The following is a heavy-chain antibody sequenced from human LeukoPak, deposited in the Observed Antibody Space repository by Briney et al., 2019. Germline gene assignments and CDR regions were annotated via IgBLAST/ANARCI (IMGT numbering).Heavy chain of an antibody. CDR2: INHSGST. CDR1: GGSFSGYY. V-gene: IGHV4-34*01. CDR3: ARGPPYYDFWSGYYSYFDY. J-gene: IGHJ4*02. Sequence: SETLSLTCAVYGGSFSGYYWSWIRQPPGKGLEWIGEINHSGSTNYNPSLKSRVTISVDTSKNQLSLKLSSVTAADTAVYYCARGPPYYDFWSGYYSYFDYWGQGTLVTVSS. D-gene: IGHD3-3*01.